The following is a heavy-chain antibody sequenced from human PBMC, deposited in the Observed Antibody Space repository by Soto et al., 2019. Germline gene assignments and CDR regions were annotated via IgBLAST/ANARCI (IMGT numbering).Heavy chain of an antibody. CDR1: GFTFSSYW. D-gene: IGHD3-9*01. CDR2: INSDGSST. J-gene: IGHJ4*02. CDR3: ARGDLYYDIPYFDY. Sequence: HPGGSLRLSCAASGFTFSSYWMHWVRQAPGKGLVWVSRINSDGSSTSYADSVKGRFTISRDNAKNTLYLQMNSLRAEDTAVYYCARGDLYYDIPYFDYWGQGTLVTVSS. V-gene: IGHV3-74*01.